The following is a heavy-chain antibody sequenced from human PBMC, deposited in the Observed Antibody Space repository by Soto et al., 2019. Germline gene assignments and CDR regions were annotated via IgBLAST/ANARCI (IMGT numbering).Heavy chain of an antibody. CDR1: GYTFTSYG. CDR3: ARDPPRRYNPGQGLDY. Sequence: ASVKVSCKASGYTFTSYGISWVRQAPGQGLEWMGWISTYYDNTNYAQNLRGRVTMTTDTSTSTAYMELRSLRSDDTAVYYCARDPPRRYNPGQGLDYWGQGTLVTVSS. J-gene: IGHJ4*02. D-gene: IGHD1-1*01. V-gene: IGHV1-18*04. CDR2: ISTYYDNT.